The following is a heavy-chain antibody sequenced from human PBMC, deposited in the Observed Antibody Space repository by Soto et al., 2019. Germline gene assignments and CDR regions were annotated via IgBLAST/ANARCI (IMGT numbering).Heavy chain of an antibody. J-gene: IGHJ5*02. CDR2: IYYSGST. D-gene: IGHD3-3*01. CDR1: DGSISSSNSY. Sequence: SETLSLTCTVSDGSISSSNSYWGWIRQSPGKALEWIGSIYYSGSTYYNPSLKSRITISVDTSKNQFSLNLSSVTAADTAVYYCAREETFYDFWSGHQQYNWFDPWGQGTLVTVS. CDR3: AREETFYDFWSGHQQYNWFDP. V-gene: IGHV4-39*02.